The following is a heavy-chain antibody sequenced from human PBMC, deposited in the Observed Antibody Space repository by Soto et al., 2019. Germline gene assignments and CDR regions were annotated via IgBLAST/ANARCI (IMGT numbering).Heavy chain of an antibody. D-gene: IGHD4-17*01. J-gene: IGHJ4*02. CDR2: IYYSGST. V-gene: IGHV4-61*01. Sequence: SETLSLTCTVSGGSVNSGNYYWSWIRQPPGKGLEWIGYIYYSGSTRYNPSLKSRVTMSIDTSKKQFSLKLSSVTAADTAVYYCARGADYGGTQSFEYWGQGTLVTVSS. CDR3: ARGADYGGTQSFEY. CDR1: GGSVNSGNYY.